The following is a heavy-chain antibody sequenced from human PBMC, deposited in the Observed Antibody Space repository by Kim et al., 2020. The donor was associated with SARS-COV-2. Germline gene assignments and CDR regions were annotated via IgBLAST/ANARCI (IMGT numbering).Heavy chain of an antibody. CDR2: ISASGGNA. CDR3: ATNWNADY. V-gene: IGHV3-23*01. J-gene: IGHJ4*02. Sequence: GGSLRLSCAASGFTFNNYAMAWVRQAPGKGLEWVSVISASGGNAYYADSVKGRFTISRDNSKITLYLQMDSLRAEDTAVYYCATNWNADYWGQGTLVTVS. CDR1: GFTFNNYA. D-gene: IGHD1-1*01.